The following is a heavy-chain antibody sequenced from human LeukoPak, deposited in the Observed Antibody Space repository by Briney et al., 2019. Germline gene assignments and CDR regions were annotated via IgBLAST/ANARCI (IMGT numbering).Heavy chain of an antibody. CDR1: GGSISSYY. CDR3: ARLGIAAAGAGLDY. Sequence: SETLSLTCTVSGGSISSYYWSWIRQPPGKGLEWIGYIYYSGSTNYNPSLKSRVTISVDTSKNQFSLKLRSVTAADTAVYYCARLGIAAAGAGLDYWGQGTLVTVSS. CDR2: IYYSGST. V-gene: IGHV4-59*08. D-gene: IGHD6-13*01. J-gene: IGHJ4*02.